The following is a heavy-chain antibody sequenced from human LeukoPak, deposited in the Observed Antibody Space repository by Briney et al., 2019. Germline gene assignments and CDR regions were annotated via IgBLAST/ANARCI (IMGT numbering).Heavy chain of an antibody. CDR2: INPNSGGT. D-gene: IGHD6-19*01. CDR1: GYTFTGYY. Sequence: GASVKVSCKASGYTFTGYYMHWVRQAPGQGLEWMGWINPNSGGTNYAQKFQGRVTMTRDTSISTAYMELSRLRSDDTAVYYCAREYLVAVAGDAFDTWGQGTMVTVSS. V-gene: IGHV1-2*02. J-gene: IGHJ3*02. CDR3: AREYLVAVAGDAFDT.